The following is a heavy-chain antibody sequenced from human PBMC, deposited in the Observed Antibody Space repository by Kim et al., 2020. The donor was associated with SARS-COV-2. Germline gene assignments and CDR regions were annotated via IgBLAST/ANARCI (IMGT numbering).Heavy chain of an antibody. V-gene: IGHV1-69*04. D-gene: IGHD6-13*01. CDR2: IIPILGIA. CDR1: GGTFSSYA. Sequence: SVKVSCKASGGTFSSYAISWVRQAPGQGLEWMGRIIPILGIANYAQKFQGRVTITADKSTSTAYMELSSLRSEDTAVYYCARVSGVYSRNLDVWGQGTTVTVSS. J-gene: IGHJ6*02. CDR3: ARVSGVYSRNLDV.